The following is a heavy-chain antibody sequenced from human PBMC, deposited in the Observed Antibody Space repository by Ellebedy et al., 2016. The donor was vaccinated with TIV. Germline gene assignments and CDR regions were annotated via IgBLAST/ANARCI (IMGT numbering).Heavy chain of an antibody. J-gene: IGHJ3*02. CDR2: IYYSGST. Sequence: SETLSLXXTVSGGSISSYYWSWIRQPPGKGLEWIGYIYYSGSTNYNPSLKSRVTISVDTSKNQFSLKLSSVTAADTAVYYCARVKPRSGYYYLDAFDIWGQGTMVTVSS. CDR1: GGSISSYY. CDR3: ARVKPRSGYYYLDAFDI. D-gene: IGHD3-22*01. V-gene: IGHV4-59*01.